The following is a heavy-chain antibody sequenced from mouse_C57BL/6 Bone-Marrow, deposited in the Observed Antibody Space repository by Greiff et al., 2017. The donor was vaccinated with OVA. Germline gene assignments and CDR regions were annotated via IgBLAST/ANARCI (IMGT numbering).Heavy chain of an antibody. CDR3: ATSGDYDRFAY. V-gene: IGHV14-4*01. D-gene: IGHD2-4*01. CDR1: GFNIKDDY. J-gene: IGHJ3*01. Sequence: EVQLQQSGAELVRPGASVKLSCTASGFNIKDDYMHWVKQRPEQGLEWIGWIDPENGDPEYASKFQGKATITEDTSSNTAYLKLSSLASEDTAVYYCATSGDYDRFAYWGQGTLVTVSA. CDR2: IDPENGDP.